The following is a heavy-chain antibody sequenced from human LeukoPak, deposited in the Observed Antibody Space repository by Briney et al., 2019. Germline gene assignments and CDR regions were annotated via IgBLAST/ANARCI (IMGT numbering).Heavy chain of an antibody. J-gene: IGHJ4*02. CDR2: IYSGGST. D-gene: IGHD2-15*01. V-gene: IGHV3-53*01. Sequence: PGGSLRLSCAASGFTVSSNYMSWVRQAPGKGLEWVSVIYSGGSTYCADSVKGRFTISRGNSKNTLYLQMNSLRAEDTAVYYCARWWRGHFDYWGQGTLVTVSS. CDR3: ARWWRGHFDY. CDR1: GFTVSSNY.